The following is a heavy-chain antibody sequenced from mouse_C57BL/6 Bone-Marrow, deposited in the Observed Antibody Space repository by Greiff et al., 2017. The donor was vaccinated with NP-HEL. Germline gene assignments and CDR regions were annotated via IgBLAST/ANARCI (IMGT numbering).Heavy chain of an antibody. Sequence: EVQLQHSGPELVKPGDSVKISCKASGYSFTGYFMNWVMQSHGKSLEWIGRINPYNGDTFYNQKFKGKATLTVDKSSSTAHMELRSLTSEDSAVYYCARILGYGSSSYYAMDYWGQGTSVTVSS. V-gene: IGHV1-20*01. J-gene: IGHJ4*01. D-gene: IGHD1-1*01. CDR1: GYSFTGYF. CDR2: INPYNGDT. CDR3: ARILGYGSSSYYAMDY.